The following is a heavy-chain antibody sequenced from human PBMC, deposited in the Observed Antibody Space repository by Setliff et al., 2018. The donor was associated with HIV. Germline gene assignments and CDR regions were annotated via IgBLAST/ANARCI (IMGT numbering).Heavy chain of an antibody. CDR3: ARGGMMEMALESDY. CDR2: INPNSGGT. CDR1: GYTFTRYG. Sequence: ASVKVSCKASGYTFTRYGVNWVRQAPGQGLEWMGGINPNSGGTTYAQKFQGRVTMTRDTSTSTVYMELSSLRSEDTAVYYCARGGMMEMALESDYWGQGTLVTVSS. D-gene: IGHD3-16*01. V-gene: IGHV1-2*02. J-gene: IGHJ4*02.